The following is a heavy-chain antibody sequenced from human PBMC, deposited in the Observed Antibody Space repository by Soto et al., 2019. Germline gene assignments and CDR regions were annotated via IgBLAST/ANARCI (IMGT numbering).Heavy chain of an antibody. J-gene: IGHJ4*02. CDR3: ARDYPSSSYCGGDCYSHPFYY. D-gene: IGHD2-21*02. Sequence: QVQLVQSGAEVKKPGASVKVSCKASGYTFTSYAMHWVRQAPGQRLEWMGWINAGNGNTKYSQKFQGRVTITRDTAASTGYMEMSSLRSEDTAVYYCARDYPSSSYCGGDCYSHPFYYWGQGTLVTVSS. V-gene: IGHV1-3*01. CDR1: GYTFTSYA. CDR2: INAGNGNT.